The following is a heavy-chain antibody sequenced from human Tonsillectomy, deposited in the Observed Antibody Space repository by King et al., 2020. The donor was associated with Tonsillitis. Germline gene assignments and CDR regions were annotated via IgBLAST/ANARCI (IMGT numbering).Heavy chain of an antibody. J-gene: IGHJ6*03. D-gene: IGHD2/OR15-2a*01. Sequence: VQLVESGGGLIQPGGSLRLSCAASGFTVSSNFMSWVRQAPGEGLEGVSVIYSGGSTYFADSVKGRFTISRDNFKNTLFLQMNSLRAEDTAVYYCARVENFYYYMDVWGKGTTVTVSS. CDR1: GFTVSSNF. CDR3: ARVENFYYYMDV. CDR2: IYSGGST. V-gene: IGHV3-53*01.